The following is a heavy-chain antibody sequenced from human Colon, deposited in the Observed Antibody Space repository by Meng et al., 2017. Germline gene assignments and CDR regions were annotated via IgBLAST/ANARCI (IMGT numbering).Heavy chain of an antibody. CDR1: GGSISRSDW. Sequence: QGQLQESGPGRGKPSETLSLTCAVSGGSISRSDWWSWVRQPPGKGLEWIGETSHSGSTNYSPSLKSRVTISLDKSKNQLSLKLNSVTAADTAVYYCASSDYYRSDYWGQGTLVTVSS. CDR3: ASSDYYRSDY. J-gene: IGHJ4*02. V-gene: IGHV4-4*02. CDR2: TSHSGST. D-gene: IGHD3-22*01.